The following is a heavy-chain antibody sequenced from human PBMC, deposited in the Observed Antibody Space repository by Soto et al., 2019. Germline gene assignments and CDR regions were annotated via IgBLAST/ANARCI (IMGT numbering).Heavy chain of an antibody. V-gene: IGHV3-7*01. Sequence: GGSLRLSCAASGFTFTNFWLSWVRQAPGKGLEWVANIDQNGSAVYYVDAVKGRFTISRDNARNSLYLQMSGLRVHDKAVYYCARERMTGVTPTSWSYGMDVWGRGTTVTVSS. CDR1: GFTFTNFW. CDR3: ARERMTGVTPTSWSYGMDV. D-gene: IGHD1-20*01. J-gene: IGHJ6*02. CDR2: IDQNGSAV.